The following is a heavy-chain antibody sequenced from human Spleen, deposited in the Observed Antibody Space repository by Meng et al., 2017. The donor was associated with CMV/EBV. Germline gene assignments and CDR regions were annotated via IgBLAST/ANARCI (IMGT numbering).Heavy chain of an antibody. V-gene: IGHV3-74*01. CDR2: SNGDGSST. Sequence: GCTFSTYWMHWVSQATGKGLVWVSRSNGDGSSTTYADSVEGRFTISRDNAKNTLYLQMNGLRAEDTAVYYCARGTYGYQMIYGPDYWGQGTLVTVSS. CDR1: GCTFSTYW. D-gene: IGHD3-10*01. CDR3: ARGTYGYQMIYGPDY. J-gene: IGHJ4*02.